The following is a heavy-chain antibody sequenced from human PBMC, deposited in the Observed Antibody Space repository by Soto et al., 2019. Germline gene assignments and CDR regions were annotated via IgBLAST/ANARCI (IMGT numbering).Heavy chain of an antibody. CDR2: VSFDGKVT. Sequence: HPGGSLRLSCTGSGFTFNSLSLHWVRQGPDKGLEWVAVVSFDGKVTYSADSVKGRFTVSRDNSKHTIYLQANSLRAEDTAVYYCAREPYGDSQYFDYWGQGTPVTVSS. V-gene: IGHV3-30*04. J-gene: IGHJ4*02. CDR1: GFTFNSLS. CDR3: AREPYGDSQYFDY. D-gene: IGHD2-21*02.